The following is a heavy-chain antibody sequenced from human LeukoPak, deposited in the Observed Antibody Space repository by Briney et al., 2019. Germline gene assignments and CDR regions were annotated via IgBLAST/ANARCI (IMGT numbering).Heavy chain of an antibody. CDR2: ISSSGDST. J-gene: IGHJ4*02. Sequence: GGSLRLSCAASGFTFSSYAMHWVRQAPGKVLEWVSVISSSGDSTYYADSVKGRFTISRDNSKNTLYLHMNSLRAEDAAVYYCAKDRGMTTVTTVDYWGQGTLVTVSS. D-gene: IGHD4-17*01. CDR1: GFTFSSYA. V-gene: IGHV3-23*01. CDR3: AKDRGMTTVTTVDY.